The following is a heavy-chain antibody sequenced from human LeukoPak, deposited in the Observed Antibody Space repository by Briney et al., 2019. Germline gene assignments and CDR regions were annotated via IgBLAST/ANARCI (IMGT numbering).Heavy chain of an antibody. CDR2: INHSGST. CDR1: GGSFSGYY. CDR3: ARASPSGAAAEFLDI. D-gene: IGHD6-13*01. J-gene: IGHJ3*02. V-gene: IGHV4-34*01. Sequence: PSETLSLTCAVYGGSFSGYYWSWIRQPPGKGLEWIGEINHSGSTNYNPSLKSRVTISVDTPKNQFSLKLSSVTAADTAVYYCARASPSGAAAEFLDIWGQGTMVTVSS.